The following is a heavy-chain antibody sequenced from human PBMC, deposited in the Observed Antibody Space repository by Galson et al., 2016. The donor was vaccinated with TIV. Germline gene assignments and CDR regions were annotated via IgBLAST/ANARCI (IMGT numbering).Heavy chain of an antibody. V-gene: IGHV1-2*02. CDR3: APNDGSSGRPPFDP. J-gene: IGHJ5*02. Sequence: SVKVSCKASGYTFTDYYIHWVRQAPGQGLDWMGWINPKTGGTLYCQKFQGRVAMTRDTSINTVYLDLSRLTSDDTAVYYCAPNDGSSGRPPFDPWGHGTLVTVSS. CDR1: GYTFTDYY. CDR2: INPKTGGT. D-gene: IGHD3-10*01.